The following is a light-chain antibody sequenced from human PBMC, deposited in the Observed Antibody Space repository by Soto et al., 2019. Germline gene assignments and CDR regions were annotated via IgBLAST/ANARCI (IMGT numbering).Light chain of an antibody. CDR1: QSIGSTY. Sequence: ELVLTQSPAILSLSPGERATLSCRASQSIGSTYLAWYQQKPGQAPRLLIYAASSRAAGIPDRFSGDGSGTDFTLTISRLEPEDFATYYCQKLHNSPTFGQGTKVEIK. V-gene: IGKV3-20*01. CDR2: AAS. J-gene: IGKJ1*01. CDR3: QKLHNSPT.